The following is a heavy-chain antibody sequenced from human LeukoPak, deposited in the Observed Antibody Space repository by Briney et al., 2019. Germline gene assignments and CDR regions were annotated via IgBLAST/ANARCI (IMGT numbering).Heavy chain of an antibody. Sequence: GGSLRLSCAASGFNFNSYWMSWVRQAPGKGLECVANIKQDGSDIYFVDSVKGRFTISRDDAKNSLYLQMNSLRGEVTALYYCATARYGSGGYFFDFWGQGTLVTVSS. V-gene: IGHV3-7*04. D-gene: IGHD3-10*01. CDR3: ATARYGSGGYFFDF. J-gene: IGHJ4*02. CDR2: IKQDGSDI. CDR1: GFNFNSYW.